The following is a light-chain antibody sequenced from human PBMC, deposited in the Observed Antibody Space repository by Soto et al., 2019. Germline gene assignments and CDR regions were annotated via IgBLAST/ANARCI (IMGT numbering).Light chain of an antibody. Sequence: QSALTQPPSASGSPGQSVTISCTGTSSDIGGYNYVSWYQQHPGNGPKLMIYEVNKRPSGVPDRFSGSKSGNTASLTVAGLQAEDEADYYCSSYAGSNTYVFGTGTKLTVL. CDR3: SSYAGSNTYV. J-gene: IGLJ1*01. CDR1: SSDIGGYNY. V-gene: IGLV2-8*01. CDR2: EVN.